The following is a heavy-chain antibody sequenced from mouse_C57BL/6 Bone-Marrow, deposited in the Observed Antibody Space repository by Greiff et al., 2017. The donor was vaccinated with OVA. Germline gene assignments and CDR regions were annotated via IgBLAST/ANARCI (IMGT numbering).Heavy chain of an antibody. D-gene: IGHD1-1*01. V-gene: IGHV1-64*01. CDR1: GYTFTSYW. CDR3: AREENDYGSSSYYAMDY. Sequence: QVQLQQPGAELVKPGASVKLSCKASGYTFTSYWMHWVKQRPGQGLEWIGMIHPNSGSTNYNEKFKSKATLTVDQSSSTAYMQLRSLTSEDSAVYYCAREENDYGSSSYYAMDYWGQGTSVTVSS. J-gene: IGHJ4*01. CDR2: IHPNSGST.